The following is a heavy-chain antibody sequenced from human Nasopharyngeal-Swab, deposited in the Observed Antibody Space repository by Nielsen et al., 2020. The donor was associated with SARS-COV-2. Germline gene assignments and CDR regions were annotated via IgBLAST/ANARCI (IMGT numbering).Heavy chain of an antibody. Sequence: ESLKISCLASGFTFNNNAMTWIRQPPGKGLEWIGYIYYSGSTNYNPSLKSRVTISVDTSKNQFSLKLSSVTAADTAVYYCARGGSGFLHYVFDYWGQGTLVTVSS. J-gene: IGHJ4*02. CDR2: IYYSGST. D-gene: IGHD6-19*01. CDR3: ARGGSGFLHYVFDY. V-gene: IGHV4-59*01. CDR1: GFTFNNNA.